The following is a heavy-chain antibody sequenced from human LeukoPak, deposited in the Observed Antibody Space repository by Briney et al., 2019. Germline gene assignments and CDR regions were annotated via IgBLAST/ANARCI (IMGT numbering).Heavy chain of an antibody. CDR3: ARVDGGHYYYYMDV. CDR1: GGSISSSSFF. Sequence: SETLSLTCTVSGGSISSSSFFWGWIRQPPGKGLEWIGSIYYSWSTYYNPSLKSRVTISVDTSKNQFSLKLSSVTAADTAVYYCARVDGGHYYYYMDVWGKGTTVTVSS. J-gene: IGHJ6*03. V-gene: IGHV4-39*01. CDR2: IYYSWST. D-gene: IGHD3-10*01.